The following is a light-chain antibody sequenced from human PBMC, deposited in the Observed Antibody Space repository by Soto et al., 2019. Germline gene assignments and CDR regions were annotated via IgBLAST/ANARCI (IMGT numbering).Light chain of an antibody. CDR1: SSDVAGYNY. CDR3: SSYTISSTSI. CDR2: DVS. Sequence: QSALTQPASVSGSPGQSITISCTGTSSDVAGYNYVSWYQQHPGKAPKLMIYDVSNRPSGVCSRFSGSKSGNTASLTISGLQAEDEADYYCSSYTISSTSIFGGGTQLTVL. V-gene: IGLV2-14*01. J-gene: IGLJ2*01.